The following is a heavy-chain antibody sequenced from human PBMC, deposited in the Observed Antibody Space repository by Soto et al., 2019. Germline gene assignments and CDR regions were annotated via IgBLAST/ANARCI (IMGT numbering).Heavy chain of an antibody. CDR2: IYHSGNT. CDR1: GGSISSSNW. J-gene: IGHJ5*02. D-gene: IGHD1-26*01. Sequence: VQLRQSGPGLVKPSGTLSLTCAVSGGSISSSNWWTWVRQAPGKGLEWIGEIYHSGNTYYNPSRQGGVTITLDKSNNQFSLKLNSVTAADTAVYYCATLPPRVVASLLPIPTWGQGTLVTVSS. V-gene: IGHV4-4*02. CDR3: ATLPPRVVASLLPIPT.